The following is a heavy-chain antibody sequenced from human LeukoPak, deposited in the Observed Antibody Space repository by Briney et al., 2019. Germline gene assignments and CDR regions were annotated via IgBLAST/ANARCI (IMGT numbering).Heavy chain of an antibody. CDR3: AASLRQVFIGTTFFY. D-gene: IGHD1-1*01. Sequence: SETLSLTCTVSGGSISSYYWGWIRQPPGKGLEWIGSIYYSGSTYYNPSLKSRVTISVGTSKNQLSLKLSSVTAADTAVYYCAASLRQVFIGTTFFYGGQGPLATVSP. CDR1: GGSISSYY. J-gene: IGHJ4*02. V-gene: IGHV4-39*01. CDR2: IYYSGST.